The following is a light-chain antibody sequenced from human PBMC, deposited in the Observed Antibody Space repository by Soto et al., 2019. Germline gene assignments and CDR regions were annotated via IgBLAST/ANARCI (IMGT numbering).Light chain of an antibody. V-gene: IGKV1-5*03. J-gene: IGKJ4*01. Sequence: DSQMTQYPSTLSASIGDRVTITCRAGQSISSWLAWYQQKPGKAPKLLTSKASTLQSGVTPRFSGSGSGTEFALTISSLQPDDFATAYCQQYESYPMTFGGGTKVEIK. CDR3: QQYESYPMT. CDR2: KAS. CDR1: QSISSW.